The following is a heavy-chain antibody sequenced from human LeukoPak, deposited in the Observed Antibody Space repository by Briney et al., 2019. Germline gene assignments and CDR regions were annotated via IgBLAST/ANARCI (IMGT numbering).Heavy chain of an antibody. CDR3: ARGDWYFYYYYMDV. J-gene: IGHJ6*03. V-gene: IGHV4-39*07. CDR2: IYYSGST. CDR1: GGSISSSSYY. Sequence: NPSETLSLTCTVSGGSISSSSYYWGWIRQPPGKGLEWIGSIYYSGSTYYNPSLKSRVTISVDTSKNHFSLKLSSVTAADTAVYYCARGDWYFYYYYMDVWGKGTTVTVS. D-gene: IGHD2-21*02.